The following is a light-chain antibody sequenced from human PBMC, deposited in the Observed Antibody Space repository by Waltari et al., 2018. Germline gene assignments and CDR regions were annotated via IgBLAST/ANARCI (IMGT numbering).Light chain of an antibody. Sequence: EIVMTQSPATLSVSPGERATLSCRASQSVSSKLAWYQQKPGQAPRLLIYGASTRATGVPGRFSGSGSGTEFSLTISSLRSEDSTVYYCQQYNNWPPTFGQGTKVEIK. V-gene: IGKV3-15*01. CDR3: QQYNNWPPT. CDR2: GAS. CDR1: QSVSSK. J-gene: IGKJ1*01.